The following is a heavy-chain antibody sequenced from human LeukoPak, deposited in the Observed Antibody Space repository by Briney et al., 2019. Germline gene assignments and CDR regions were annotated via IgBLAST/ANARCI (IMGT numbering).Heavy chain of an antibody. Sequence: SEXLSLTCTVSGGSISSYYWSWIRQPAGKGLEWIGRIYTSGSTNYNPSLKSRVTMSVDTSKNQFSLKLSSVTAADTAVYYCARDQPEYQLLYWFDPWGQGTLVTVSS. CDR1: GGSISSYY. CDR3: ARDQPEYQLLYWFDP. J-gene: IGHJ5*02. D-gene: IGHD2-2*01. CDR2: IYTSGST. V-gene: IGHV4-4*07.